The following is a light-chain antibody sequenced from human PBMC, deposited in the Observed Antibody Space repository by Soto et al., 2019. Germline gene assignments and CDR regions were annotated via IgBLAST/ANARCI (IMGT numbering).Light chain of an antibody. J-gene: IGLJ3*02. Sequence: QPVLTQPASVSGSPGQSLTISCTGSSTDVGNSKFVSWYQLHPGQAPKLMIYEGTKRPSGTSNRFSGSYSGNTASLTISGLQTEDEADYYCCSHAGTYTLVFGGGTKLTVL. CDR1: STDVGNSKF. CDR3: CSHAGTYTLV. V-gene: IGLV2-23*01. CDR2: EGT.